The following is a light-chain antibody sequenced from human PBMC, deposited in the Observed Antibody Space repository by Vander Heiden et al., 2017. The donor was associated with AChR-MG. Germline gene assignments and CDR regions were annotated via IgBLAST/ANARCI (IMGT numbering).Light chain of an antibody. CDR1: SSTIGSNT. Sequence: QSVLTQPPSASGTPGQRVTISCSGSSSTIGSNTVTWYQQRPGTAPKRLIYSNNQRHSGVPDRFSGSKSGTSASLAISGLQSEDEADYYCAAWDDSLNGVVFGGGTKLTVL. V-gene: IGLV1-44*01. CDR3: AAWDDSLNGVV. CDR2: SNN. J-gene: IGLJ2*01.